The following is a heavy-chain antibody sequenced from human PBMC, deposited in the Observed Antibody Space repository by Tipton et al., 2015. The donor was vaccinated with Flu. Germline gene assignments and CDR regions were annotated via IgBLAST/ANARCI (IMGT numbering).Heavy chain of an antibody. CDR1: DDSISSGRYY. J-gene: IGHJ3*02. Sequence: TLSLTCTVSDDSISSGRYYWGWIRQPPGKGLEWIANLYYSGSTYYNPSLKSRVTIPMDTSKSHFFLRLTSVTAADTAVYYCARDAGDFGGNPLAFDIWGQGTMVTVSS. V-gene: IGHV4-39*07. CDR3: ARDAGDFGGNPLAFDI. D-gene: IGHD4-23*01. CDR2: LYYSGST.